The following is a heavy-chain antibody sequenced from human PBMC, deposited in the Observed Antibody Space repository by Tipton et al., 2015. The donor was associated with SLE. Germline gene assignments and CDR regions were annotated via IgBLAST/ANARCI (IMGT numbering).Heavy chain of an antibody. Sequence: TLSLTCTVSGGSISSGSYYWSWIRQPAGKGLGWIGHIYTSGSINYNPSLKSRVTISVDTSKNQFSLKLSSVTATDTAVYYCARDGMGATGDDAFDIWGQGTMVTVSS. D-gene: IGHD1-26*01. J-gene: IGHJ3*02. CDR3: ARDGMGATGDDAFDI. V-gene: IGHV4-61*09. CDR1: GGSISSGSYY. CDR2: IYTSGSI.